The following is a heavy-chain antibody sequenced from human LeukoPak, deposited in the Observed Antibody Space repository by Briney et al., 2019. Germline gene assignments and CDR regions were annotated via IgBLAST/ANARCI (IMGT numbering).Heavy chain of an antibody. J-gene: IGHJ4*02. CDR1: GFTFDDYA. CDR2: ISWNSGSI. V-gene: IGHV3-9*01. CDR3: ARVVVVVPAAINLDHYFDY. D-gene: IGHD2-2*01. Sequence: HPGRSLRLSCAASGFTFDDYAMHWVRQAPGKGLEWVSGISWNSGSIGYADSVKGRFTISRDNSKNTLYLQMNSLRAEDTAVYYCARVVVVVPAAINLDHYFDYWGQGTLVTVSS.